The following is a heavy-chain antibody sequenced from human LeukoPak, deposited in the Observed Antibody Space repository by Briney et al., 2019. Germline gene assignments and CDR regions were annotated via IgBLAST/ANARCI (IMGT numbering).Heavy chain of an antibody. J-gene: IGHJ6*01. Sequence: GRSLKPSSAVSVYAFTGYYIRCVSEAPGQRLGWMVWINPNSGGTNYAQKFQGRVTMTRDTSISTAYMERSRLRSDDTVVCYCARGGQSWGRPDDVDVWGKGTTVTISS. CDR3: ARGGQSWGRPDDVDV. D-gene: IGHD1-14*01. CDR2: INPNSGGT. CDR1: VYAFTGYY. V-gene: IGHV1-2*02.